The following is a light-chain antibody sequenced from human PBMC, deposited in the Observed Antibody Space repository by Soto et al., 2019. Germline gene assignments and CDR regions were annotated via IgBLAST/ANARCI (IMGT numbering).Light chain of an antibody. CDR2: DAS. CDR3: QHRSSWPPWT. V-gene: IGKV3-11*01. Sequence: EIVLTQSPATLYLSPGDRATLSCRASQSVSSYLAWYQQKPGQAPRLLVYDASNRATGIPARFSGSGSGTDFTLTISDLEPEDFAIYYCQHRSSWPPWTFGQGTKVEIK. CDR1: QSVSSY. J-gene: IGKJ1*01.